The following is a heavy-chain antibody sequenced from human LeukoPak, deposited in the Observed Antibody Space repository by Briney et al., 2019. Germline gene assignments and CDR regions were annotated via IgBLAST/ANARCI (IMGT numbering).Heavy chain of an antibody. CDR1: GFTFSSYG. CDR2: ISYDGSNK. CDR3: AKWESNLDY. J-gene: IGHJ4*02. V-gene: IGHV3-30*18. D-gene: IGHD1-26*01. Sequence: GGSLRLSCAASGFTFSSYGMHWVRQAPGKGLEWVAVISYDGSNKYYADSVKGRFTISRDNSKNTLYLQMNSLRAEDTAVYYCAKWESNLDYWGQGTLVTVSS.